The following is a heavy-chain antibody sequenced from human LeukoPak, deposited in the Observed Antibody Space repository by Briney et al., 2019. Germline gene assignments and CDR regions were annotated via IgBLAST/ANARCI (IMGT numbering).Heavy chain of an antibody. J-gene: IGHJ4*02. CDR2: ISSSGSNI. CDR1: GARFSDHY. Sequence: GGSLRLSCAASGARFSDHYMSWIRQAPGKGLEWISYISSSGSNIHYADSMRGRVTISRDNANNSLTLHMSSLGAEDTAVYYCAGALMVAAFDSWGQGTLVTVSS. D-gene: IGHD2-15*01. V-gene: IGHV3-11*01. CDR3: AGALMVAAFDS.